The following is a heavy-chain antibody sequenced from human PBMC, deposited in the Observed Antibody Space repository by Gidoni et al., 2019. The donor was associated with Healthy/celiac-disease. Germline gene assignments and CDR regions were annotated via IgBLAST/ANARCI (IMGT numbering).Heavy chain of an antibody. CDR3: ATYFGAGDGGNSDDAFDI. J-gene: IGHJ3*02. CDR2: ILPIFGTA. D-gene: IGHD2-21*02. CDR1: GGTFGSYA. V-gene: IGHV1-69*01. Sequence: QVQLVQSGAGGKKPGSSVKLSCKAYGGTFGSYAISWVRQAPGPGLEWMGGILPIFGTANYAQKFQGRVTITAYESTCTAYMELSSLRSENTAVYYCATYFGAGDGGNSDDAFDIWGQGTMVTVSS.